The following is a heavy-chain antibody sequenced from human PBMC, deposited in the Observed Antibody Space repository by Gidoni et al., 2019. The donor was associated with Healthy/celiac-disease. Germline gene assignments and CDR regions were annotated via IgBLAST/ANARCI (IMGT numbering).Heavy chain of an antibody. D-gene: IGHD6-13*01. V-gene: IGHV4-39*01. CDR1: GGSISSSSYY. CDR2: IYYSGST. J-gene: IGHJ5*02. Sequence: QLQLQESGPGLVKPSETLSLTCPVSGGSISSSSYYWGWIRQPPGKGLEWIGSIYYSGSTYYNPSLKSRVTISVDTSKNQFSLKLSSVTAADTAVYYCARQSSRGFDPWGQGTLVTVSS. CDR3: ARQSSRGFDP.